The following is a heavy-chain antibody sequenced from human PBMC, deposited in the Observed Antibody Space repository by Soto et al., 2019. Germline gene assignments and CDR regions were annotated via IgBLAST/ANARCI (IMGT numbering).Heavy chain of an antibody. J-gene: IGHJ4*02. D-gene: IGHD6-6*01. CDR3: ARDRSNSPDYFDF. CDR2: IYYSGRT. Sequence: SETLSLTCTVSGGSIDNYEYYWIWIRQPPGKGLEWVGYIYYSGRTNYNPSLNSRLTISLDTSKNQFSLRLTSVSAADTAMYYCARDRSNSPDYFDFWGQGTLVTVSS. V-gene: IGHV4-30-4*01. CDR1: GGSIDNYEYY.